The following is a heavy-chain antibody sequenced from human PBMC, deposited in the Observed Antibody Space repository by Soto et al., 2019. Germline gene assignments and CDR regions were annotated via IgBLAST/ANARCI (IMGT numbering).Heavy chain of an antibody. Sequence: LRLSCAASGFTFNIYAMSWVRQAPGKGLEWVSIISGSGGSMYYADSVKGRFTISRDNSKNTVYLQMNTLRAEDTAVYYCAKDWGRGGATADYYYALDVWGQGTTVTVSS. V-gene: IGHV3-23*01. J-gene: IGHJ6*02. CDR3: AKDWGRGGATADYYYALDV. CDR1: GFTFNIYA. CDR2: ISGSGGSM. D-gene: IGHD1-26*01.